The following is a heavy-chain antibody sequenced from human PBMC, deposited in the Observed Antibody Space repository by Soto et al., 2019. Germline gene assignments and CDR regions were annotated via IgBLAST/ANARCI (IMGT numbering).Heavy chain of an antibody. J-gene: IGHJ6*02. V-gene: IGHV4-61*01. D-gene: IGHD1-26*01. CDR2: IYYSGST. CDR3: ARVGSSCHSGGCYYYYGLGV. Sequence: QVRLQESGPGLVKPSETLSLSCLVSGDSVGNGPYYWSWIRQSPGEGLEWIGYIYYSGSTNDNPSLESRVNISIDMSKNQFFLELRSVTAADAAVYFCARVGSSCHSGGCYYYYGLGVWGQGTTVAISS. CDR1: GDSVGNGPYY.